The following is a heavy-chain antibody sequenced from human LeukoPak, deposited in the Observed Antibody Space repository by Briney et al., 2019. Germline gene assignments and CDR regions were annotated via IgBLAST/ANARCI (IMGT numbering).Heavy chain of an antibody. V-gene: IGHV1-46*01. Sequence: VKVSCKASGYTFSSYYMHWVRQAPGQGLEWMGIINPSGGSTTYAQKFQGRVTMTWDTSTSAVYMELSSLRSEDTAVYYCARAYGDYVDYWGQGTLVTVSS. D-gene: IGHD4-17*01. CDR1: GYTFSSYY. CDR3: ARAYGDYVDY. J-gene: IGHJ4*02. CDR2: INPSGGST.